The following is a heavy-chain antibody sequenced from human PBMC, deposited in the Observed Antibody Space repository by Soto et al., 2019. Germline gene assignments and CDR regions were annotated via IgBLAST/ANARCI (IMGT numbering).Heavy chain of an antibody. J-gene: IGHJ4*02. D-gene: IGHD5-12*01. CDR3: AKGHSGYDL. CDR1: GFTFSSYV. CDR2: ISGSGRST. Sequence: EVQLLESGGGLVQPGGSLRLSCAASGFTFSSYVMSWVRQAPGKGLEWVSAISGSGRSTYYADSVKGRFTISRDNSKNTLDLQMNSRRAEDSAVYYCAKGHSGYDLWGQGTLVTVSS. V-gene: IGHV3-23*01.